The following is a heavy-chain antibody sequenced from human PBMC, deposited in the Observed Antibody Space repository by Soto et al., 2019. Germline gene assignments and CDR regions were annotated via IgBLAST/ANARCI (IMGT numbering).Heavy chain of an antibody. V-gene: IGHV3-11*01. J-gene: IGHJ6*03. CDR2: ISSSGSTI. CDR1: GFTFSDYP. D-gene: IGHD3-3*01. Sequence: PGGSLRLSCAASGFTFSDYPMYWVRQAPGKGPDWVSYISSSGSTIYYADSVKGRFTISRDNAKNSLYLQMNSLRAEDTAVYYCARVLTYDFWSGYNYYYYYYMDVRGKGTTVTVSS. CDR3: ARVLTYDFWSGYNYYYYYYMDV.